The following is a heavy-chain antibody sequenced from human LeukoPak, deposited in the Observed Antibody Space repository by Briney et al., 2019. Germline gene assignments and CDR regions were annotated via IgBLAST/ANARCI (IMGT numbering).Heavy chain of an antibody. Sequence: GGSLRLSCAASGFTFDDYAMHWVRQAPGRGLEWVSGISWNSGSIGYADSVKGRFTISRDNAKNSLYLQMNSLRAEDTALYYCAKGYSSSWYDLYFDYWGQGTLVTVSS. CDR3: AKGYSSSWYDLYFDY. D-gene: IGHD6-13*01. J-gene: IGHJ4*02. CDR2: ISWNSGSI. V-gene: IGHV3-9*01. CDR1: GFTFDDYA.